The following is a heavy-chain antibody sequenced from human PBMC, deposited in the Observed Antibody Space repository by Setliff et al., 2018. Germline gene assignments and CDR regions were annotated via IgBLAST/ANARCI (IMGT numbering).Heavy chain of an antibody. CDR1: GYTFTNSI. V-gene: IGHV1-18*04. CDR2: ISAYNGNT. CDR3: ASGGHIRYDYYYMDV. D-gene: IGHD5-18*01. J-gene: IGHJ6*03. Sequence: ASVKVSCKASGYTFTNSIMNWVRQAPGQGLEWMGWISAYNGNTYHAQKLQDRLSMTTDTSTSTAYMELRSLRADDTALYYCASGGHIRYDYYYMDVWGKGTTVT.